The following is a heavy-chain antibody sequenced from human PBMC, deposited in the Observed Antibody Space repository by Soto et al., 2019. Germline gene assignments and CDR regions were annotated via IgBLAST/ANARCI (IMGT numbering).Heavy chain of an antibody. V-gene: IGHV1-69*13. Sequence: SVKVSCKASGGTFSSYAISWVRQAPGQGLEWMGGIIPIFGTANYAQKFQGRVTITADESTSTAYMELSSLRSEDTAVYYCASGGGNTYYYDSSGYVDAFDIWGQGTMVTVSS. CDR2: IIPIFGTA. CDR1: GGTFSSYA. CDR3: ASGGGNTYYYDSSGYVDAFDI. J-gene: IGHJ3*02. D-gene: IGHD3-22*01.